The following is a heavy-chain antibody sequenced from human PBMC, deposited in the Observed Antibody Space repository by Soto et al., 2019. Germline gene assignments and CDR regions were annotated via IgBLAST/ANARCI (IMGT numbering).Heavy chain of an antibody. V-gene: IGHV4-39*01. CDR1: GASIITNNYF. CDR3: ARRRASDYGGNHHPYYFDR. CDR2: ISYSGRT. J-gene: IGHJ4*02. Sequence: QLQLQESGPGLVKPSETLSLTCTVSGASIITNNYFWVWIRQSPRRGLELIGCISYSGRTYDNPSLQSRVTISIDASKNQFSLKLTSVTTADTSIYYCARRRASDYGGNHHPYYFDRWGQGTLVTVSS. D-gene: IGHD4-17*01.